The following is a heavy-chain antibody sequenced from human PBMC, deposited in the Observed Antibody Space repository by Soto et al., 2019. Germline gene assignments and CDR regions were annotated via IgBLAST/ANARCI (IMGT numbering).Heavy chain of an antibody. CDR3: ARGPRHSDAY. CDR2: IKQDGSEE. CDR1: GFTFSTSW. D-gene: IGHD5-18*01. Sequence: EVQLVESGGGLVQPGGPLKISCSASGFTFSTSWMSWVRQAPGKGLEWVANIKQDGSEEYYVDSVKGRFTVSRDNAKNSLYLQMNSLRVEDTAVYFCARGPRHSDAYWGLGTLVTVSS. J-gene: IGHJ4*02. V-gene: IGHV3-7*05.